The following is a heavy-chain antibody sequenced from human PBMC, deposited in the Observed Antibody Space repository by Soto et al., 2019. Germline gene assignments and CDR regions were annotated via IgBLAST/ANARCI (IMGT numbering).Heavy chain of an antibody. V-gene: IGHV1-2*04. CDR1: RYTVADYY. J-gene: IGHJ3*02. D-gene: IGHD3-3*01. CDR3: ARGTAGDFWSGPPQGDAFDI. Sequence: ASVKVSCKASRYTVADYYMHWVRQAPGQGLEWMGWINPNSGGTNYAQKFQGWVTMTRDTSISTAYMELSRLRSDDTAVYYCARGTAGDFWSGPPQGDAFDIWGQGTMVTVPS. CDR2: INPNSGGT.